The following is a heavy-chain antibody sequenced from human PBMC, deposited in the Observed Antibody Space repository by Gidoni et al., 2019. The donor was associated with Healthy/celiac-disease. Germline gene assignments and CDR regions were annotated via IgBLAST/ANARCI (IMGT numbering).Heavy chain of an antibody. V-gene: IGHV3-30*18. CDR3: AKDRKPYSSSSNFDY. CDR2: ISYDGSNK. Sequence: QVQLVESGGGVVQPGRSLRLSCAASGFTFSSYGMHWVRQAPGKGLEWVAVISYDGSNKYYADSVKGRFTISRDNSKNTLYLQMNILRAEDTAVYYCAKDRKPYSSSSNFDYWGQGTLVTVSS. J-gene: IGHJ4*02. D-gene: IGHD6-6*01. CDR1: GFTFSSYG.